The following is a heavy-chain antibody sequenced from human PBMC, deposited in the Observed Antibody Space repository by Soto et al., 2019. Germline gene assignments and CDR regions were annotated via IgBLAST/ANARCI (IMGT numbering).Heavy chain of an antibody. CDR2: MNPNSGNT. D-gene: IGHD2-2*03. CDR3: ATSLDIVAPSRWFDP. Sequence: QVPLVQSGAEVKKPGASVKVSCKASGYTFTSYDINWVRQATGQGLEWMGWMNPNSGNTGYAQKFQGRVTMTRNTSISTAYMELSSLRSEDTAVYYCATSLDIVAPSRWFDPWGQGTLVTVSS. J-gene: IGHJ5*02. V-gene: IGHV1-8*01. CDR1: GYTFTSYD.